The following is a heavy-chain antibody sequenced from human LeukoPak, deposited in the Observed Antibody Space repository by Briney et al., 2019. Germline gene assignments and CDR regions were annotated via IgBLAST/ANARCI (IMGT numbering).Heavy chain of an antibody. CDR2: ISWNSGSI. J-gene: IGHJ5*02. D-gene: IGHD6-13*01. Sequence: GVSLRLSCAASGFTFDDYAMHWVRQAPGKGLEWVSGISWNSGSIGYADSVKGRFTISRDNAKNSLYLQMNSLRAEDTALYYCARSSWYKDWFDPWGQGTLVTVSS. V-gene: IGHV3-9*01. CDR3: ARSSWYKDWFDP. CDR1: GFTFDDYA.